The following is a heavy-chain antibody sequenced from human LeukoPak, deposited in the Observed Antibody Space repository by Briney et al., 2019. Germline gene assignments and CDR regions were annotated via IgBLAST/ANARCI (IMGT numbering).Heavy chain of an antibody. J-gene: IGHJ4*02. CDR3: AKGRSGSCYSDCDY. CDR2: ICGGNNNT. D-gene: IGHD2-15*01. V-gene: IGHV3-23*01. Sequence: PGGSLRLSCTGSGFTFRNLAMSWVRQAPGKGLEWVSSICGGNNNTYYASSVKGRFTISRDNSKNTLYLQMSSLRAEDTAIYYCAKGRSGSCYSDCDYWGQGTLVTVSS. CDR1: GFTFRNLA.